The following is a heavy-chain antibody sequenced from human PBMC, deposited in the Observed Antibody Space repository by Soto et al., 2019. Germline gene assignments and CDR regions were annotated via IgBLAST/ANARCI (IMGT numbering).Heavy chain of an antibody. CDR2: ISYDGSSE. Sequence: QLHLVESGGGVVRPGESLRLSCVDSGFSFRTYPMHWVSQAPGKGLEWVALISYDGSSEAYGESVRDRFTVSRDNSKNTLYLQLNSLRPEDTAVYYCATSSGYLNYSDYWGQGTLVTVSS. V-gene: IGHV3-30-3*01. D-gene: IGHD6-19*01. J-gene: IGHJ4*02. CDR3: ATSSGYLNYSDY. CDR1: GFSFRTYP.